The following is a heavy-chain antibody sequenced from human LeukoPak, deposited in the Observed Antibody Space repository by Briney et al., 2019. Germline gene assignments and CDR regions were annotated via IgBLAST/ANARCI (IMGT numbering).Heavy chain of an antibody. D-gene: IGHD6-19*01. CDR1: GFTFSTYS. J-gene: IGHJ4*02. V-gene: IGHV3-15*01. Sequence: GGSLRLSCAASGFTFSTYSMNWVRQAPGKGLGWVGRIKSKTAGGTTDYAAPVKGRFTISRDDSKNTLYLQMDSLKTEDTAVYYCTTDPDSSAGDYWGQGTLVTVSS. CDR3: TTDPDSSAGDY. CDR2: IKSKTAGGTT.